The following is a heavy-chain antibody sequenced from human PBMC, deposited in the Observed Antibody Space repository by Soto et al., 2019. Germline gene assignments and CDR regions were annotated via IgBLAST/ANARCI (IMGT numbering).Heavy chain of an antibody. Sequence: EVQLVESGGGLVKPGGSLRLSCAASGFTFSSYSMNWVRQAPGKGLEWVSSISSSSSYIYYADSVKGRFTISRDNAKNSLNLQMNSLRAEDTAVYYCARAGYCSGGSCYSDYWGQGTLVTVSS. D-gene: IGHD2-15*01. J-gene: IGHJ4*02. CDR2: ISSSSSYI. V-gene: IGHV3-21*01. CDR1: GFTFSSYS. CDR3: ARAGYCSGGSCYSDY.